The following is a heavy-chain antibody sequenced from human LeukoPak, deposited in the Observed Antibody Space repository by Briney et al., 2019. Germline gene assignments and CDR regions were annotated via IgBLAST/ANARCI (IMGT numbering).Heavy chain of an antibody. V-gene: IGHV3-15*01. CDR1: GFTFTNAW. Sequence: GGSLRLSCIASGFTFTNAWMSWVRQAPGKGLEWVGRIKSKTGGGTTDYAAPVKGRFTISRDDSKNTLYLQMNSLKTEDTAVYYCTTDRRNWGQGTLVTVSS. CDR2: IKSKTGGGTT. J-gene: IGHJ4*02. CDR3: TTDRRN.